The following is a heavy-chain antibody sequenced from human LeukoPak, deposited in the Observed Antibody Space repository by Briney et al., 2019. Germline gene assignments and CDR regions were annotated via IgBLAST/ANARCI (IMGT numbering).Heavy chain of an antibody. D-gene: IGHD3-9*01. Sequence: ATVKVSCKASGYTFTSYDINWVRQATGQGLEWMGWMNPNSGNTGYAQKFQGRVTMTRNTSIGTAYMELSSLRSEDTAVYYCARGDVGVLRYFDWLYYFDYWGQGTLVTVSS. CDR2: MNPNSGNT. CDR3: ARGDVGVLRYFDWLYYFDY. V-gene: IGHV1-8*01. CDR1: GYTFTSYD. J-gene: IGHJ4*02.